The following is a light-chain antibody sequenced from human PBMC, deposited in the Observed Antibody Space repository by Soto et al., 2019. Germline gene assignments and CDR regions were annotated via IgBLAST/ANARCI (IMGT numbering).Light chain of an antibody. Sequence: IVLTQSPATLSLSPGERATLSCKSSVTVGSYLAWYQQKPGQAPRLLIYGSSNRATGIPARFSGSGSGTDFSLTISSLETEDFAVYYCQQRTNGPPLFTFGPGTRWISN. CDR2: GSS. CDR3: QQRTNGPPLFT. CDR1: VTVGSY. V-gene: IGKV3-11*01. J-gene: IGKJ3*01.